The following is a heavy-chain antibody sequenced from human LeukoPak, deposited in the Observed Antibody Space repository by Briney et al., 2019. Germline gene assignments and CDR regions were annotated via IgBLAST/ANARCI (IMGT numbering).Heavy chain of an antibody. V-gene: IGHV1-2*02. CDR2: INSNSGAR. J-gene: IGHJ4*02. CDR1: GYTFSVYY. D-gene: IGHD1-26*01. Sequence: ASVKVSCTPSGYTFSVYYIHWVRQAPGQGLESMGWINSNSGARTYATKFQGRLTVSRNNSISTAYMELSSPRSDDTAIDYCGRGRGGATTGFDHWGQGTLVTVSS. CDR3: GRGRGGATTGFDH.